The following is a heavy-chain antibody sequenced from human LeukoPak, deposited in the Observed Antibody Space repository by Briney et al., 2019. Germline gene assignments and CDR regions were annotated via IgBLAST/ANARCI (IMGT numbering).Heavy chain of an antibody. J-gene: IGHJ4*02. Sequence: ASVNVSCKASGYTFTNYGISWVRQAPGQGLEWMGWINTYNDNTNSAQKSQGRVTLTPDTSTSTAYMEMSRLRSDDTAVYNCARGRDFWSGHSSPIDYWGQGKLVTVSS. V-gene: IGHV1-18*01. CDR2: INTYNDNT. CDR1: GYTFTNYG. CDR3: ARGRDFWSGHSSPIDY. D-gene: IGHD3-3*01.